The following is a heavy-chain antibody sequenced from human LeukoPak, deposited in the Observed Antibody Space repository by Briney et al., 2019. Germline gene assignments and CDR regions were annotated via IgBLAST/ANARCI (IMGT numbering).Heavy chain of an antibody. Sequence: GGSLRLSCAASGFTFTSYTMNWVRQAPGKGLEWISYIRTSGGVVSYTDSVRGRFTISTDSAKNSLYLQMNSLRDDDTAVYYCVKDRSIAAPNNDFFDSWGQGALVTVSS. V-gene: IGHV3-48*02. J-gene: IGHJ4*02. CDR3: VKDRSIAAPNNDFFDS. CDR1: GFTFTSYT. CDR2: IRTSGGVV. D-gene: IGHD6-6*01.